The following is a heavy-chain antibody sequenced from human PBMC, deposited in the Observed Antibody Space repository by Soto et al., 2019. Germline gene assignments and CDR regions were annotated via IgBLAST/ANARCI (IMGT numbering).Heavy chain of an antibody. CDR1: GLSLSTSGVG. Sequence: QITLKESGPTRVKTTQTLTLTCTFSGLSLSTSGVGVGWIRQAPGKALEWLVLIYWDDDRSYSPSLKNRLTSTKDTSKNQVVLTLTNVDPVDTATYYCAHRSLDSGTYLDGGYLDYGGQGTMVTVSS. V-gene: IGHV2-5*02. D-gene: IGHD1-26*01. CDR3: AHRSLDSGTYLDGGYLDY. J-gene: IGHJ4*02. CDR2: IYWDDDR.